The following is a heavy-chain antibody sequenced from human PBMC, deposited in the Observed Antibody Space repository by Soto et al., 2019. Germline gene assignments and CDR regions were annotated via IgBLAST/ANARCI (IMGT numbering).Heavy chain of an antibody. V-gene: IGHV4-4*07. CDR1: GDTITSFS. Sequence: PSETLSLTCTVSGDTITSFSWNWIRQSAGKGLEWIGRISTTGNTHYNPSLESRVTMSLDTSKNQFSLKVASVTAADTAIYYCGRVMIGTSRHTDSDYWGQGTQVTVSS. D-gene: IGHD2-2*01. CDR2: ISTTGNT. CDR3: GRVMIGTSRHTDSDY. J-gene: IGHJ4*02.